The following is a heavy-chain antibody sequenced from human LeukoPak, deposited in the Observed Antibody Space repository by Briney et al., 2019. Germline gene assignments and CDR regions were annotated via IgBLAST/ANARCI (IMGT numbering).Heavy chain of an antibody. D-gene: IGHD4-17*01. CDR3: ARDPHYGALDY. J-gene: IGHJ4*02. CDR2: IHPDGSSTT. Sequence: GGSLRLSCAASGFSFSSSWPSWARQAPGKGREWVADIHPDGSSTTYSVDSVKGRSTVYRENDKNLGYLKMNNLRVEDTAIYYCARDPHYGALDYWGQGIRVTVSS. V-gene: IGHV3-7*01. CDR1: GFSFSSSW.